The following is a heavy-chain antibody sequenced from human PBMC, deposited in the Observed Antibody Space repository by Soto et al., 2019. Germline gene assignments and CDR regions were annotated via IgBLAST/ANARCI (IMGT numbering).Heavy chain of an antibody. V-gene: IGHV4-39*02. CDR3: LRELAGAGDY. Sequence: QLQLQESGPGLVKPSETLSLTCTVSGGSISSSTYFWAWIHQPPGKGLEWIGSIHHSGATFYRPSLGSRVTISVDTFQNHFSLTLNSVTAADTAVYYCLRELAGAGDYWGQGALVTVSS. CDR1: GGSISSSTYF. J-gene: IGHJ4*02. CDR2: IHHSGAT. D-gene: IGHD3-10*01.